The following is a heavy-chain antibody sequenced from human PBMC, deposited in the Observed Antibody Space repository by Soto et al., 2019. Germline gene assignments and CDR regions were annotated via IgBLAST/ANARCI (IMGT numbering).Heavy chain of an antibody. Sequence: EVQLLESGGGLVQPGGSLRLSCAASGFTFSSYAMSWFRQAPGKGLEWVSAISGSGGSTYYADSVKGRFTNSRDNSKNQLYLQMNSLRAEDTAVYYCARGNDFWSGYYRGSWFDPWGQGTLVTVSS. V-gene: IGHV3-23*01. CDR3: ARGNDFWSGYYRGSWFDP. CDR1: GFTFSSYA. J-gene: IGHJ5*02. D-gene: IGHD3-3*01. CDR2: ISGSGGST.